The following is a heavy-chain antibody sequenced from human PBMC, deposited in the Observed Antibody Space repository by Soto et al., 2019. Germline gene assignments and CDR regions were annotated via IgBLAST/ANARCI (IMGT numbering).Heavy chain of an antibody. J-gene: IGHJ6*02. V-gene: IGHV3-30-3*01. CDR2: ISYDGSNK. CDR3: ARSCYGMDV. Sequence: QVQLVESGGGVVQPGRSLRLSCAASGFTFSSYAMHWVRQAPGKGLEWVAVISYDGSNKYYADSVKGRFTISRDNSKNTLYLQMNSLRAEDTAVYYCARSCYGMDVWGQGTTVTVSS. CDR1: GFTFSSYA.